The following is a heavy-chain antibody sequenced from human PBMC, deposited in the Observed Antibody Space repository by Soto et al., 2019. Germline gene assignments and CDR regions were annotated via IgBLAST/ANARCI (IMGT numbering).Heavy chain of an antibody. Sequence: SETLSLTCTVSGGSISSSSYYWGWIRQPPGKGLEWIGSIFYSGSTYYNPSLKSRVTISVDTSKNQFSLKLSSVTAADTAVYYCARERGYYYDSSGAADYWGQGTLVTVAS. V-gene: IGHV4-39*02. J-gene: IGHJ4*02. CDR1: GGSISSSSYY. CDR3: ARERGYYYDSSGAADY. D-gene: IGHD3-22*01. CDR2: IFYSGST.